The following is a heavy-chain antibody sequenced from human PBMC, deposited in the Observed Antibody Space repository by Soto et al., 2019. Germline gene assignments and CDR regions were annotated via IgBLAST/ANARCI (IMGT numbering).Heavy chain of an antibody. CDR1: GYTFTTYW. CDR3: ARTSGTYLYYFDY. V-gene: IGHV5-51*01. D-gene: IGHD1-26*01. CDR2: IRPGDSDT. Sequence: PGESLKISCKGSGYTFTTYWIGWVRQMPGEDLEWMGIIRPGDSDTRYSPSFQGQVTISADQSISTAYLQWSSLEASDTAMYYCARTSGTYLYYFDYWGQGTPVTVSS. J-gene: IGHJ4*02.